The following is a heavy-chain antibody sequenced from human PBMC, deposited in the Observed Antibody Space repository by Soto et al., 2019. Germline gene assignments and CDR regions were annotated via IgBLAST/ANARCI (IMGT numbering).Heavy chain of an antibody. D-gene: IGHD2-2*01. J-gene: IGHJ2*01. Sequence: KGLEGIGELNHSGSTNYNPSLKSRVTISVDTSKNQFSLKLSSVTAADTAVYYCVFFFSCRRRHTSCSLGLGIPADRSSDL. V-gene: IGHV4-34*01. CDR2: LNHSGST. CDR3: VFFFSCRRRHTSCSLGLGIPADRSSDL.